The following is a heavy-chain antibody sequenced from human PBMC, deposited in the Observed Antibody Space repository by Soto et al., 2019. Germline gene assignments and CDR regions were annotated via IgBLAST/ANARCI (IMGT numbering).Heavy chain of an antibody. CDR1: GGSIRDYY. J-gene: IGHJ4*02. V-gene: IGHV4-59*08. CDR3: ARLGGYYQAFDS. Sequence: SETLSLTCTVSGGSIRDYYWGWIRQSPGKGLEWIGYIYYTGTTKYNPSLKSRVTISVDSSKNQFSLKLDSVTTADTAVYYCARLGGYYQAFDSWGQGTLVTVSS. CDR2: IYYTGTT. D-gene: IGHD3-22*01.